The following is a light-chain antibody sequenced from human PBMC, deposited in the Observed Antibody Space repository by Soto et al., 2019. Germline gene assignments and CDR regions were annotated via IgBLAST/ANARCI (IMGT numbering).Light chain of an antibody. CDR2: DVN. Sequence: QSVLIQPVSVSGSPGQSITISCTGSSSDVGGYNFVSWYQQHPGKAPKLMIYDVNNRPSGVSNRFSASKSGDTASLTISGLQAEDEADYYCSSYTRTNTLVFGGGTKVTVL. J-gene: IGLJ3*02. CDR1: SSDVGGYNF. V-gene: IGLV2-14*01. CDR3: SSYTRTNTLV.